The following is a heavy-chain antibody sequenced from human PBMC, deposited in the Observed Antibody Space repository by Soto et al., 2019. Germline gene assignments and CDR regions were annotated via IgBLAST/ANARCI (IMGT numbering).Heavy chain of an antibody. Sequence: ASVKVSCKASGYTFTSYGISWVRQAPGQGLEGMGWISAYNGNTNYAQKLQGRVTMTTDTSTSTAYMELRSLRSDDTAVYYCARSSYGDYVSYPDSSYYYGMDVWGQGTTVTVSS. J-gene: IGHJ6*02. V-gene: IGHV1-18*01. D-gene: IGHD4-17*01. CDR1: GYTFTSYG. CDR3: ARSSYGDYVSYPDSSYYYGMDV. CDR2: ISAYNGNT.